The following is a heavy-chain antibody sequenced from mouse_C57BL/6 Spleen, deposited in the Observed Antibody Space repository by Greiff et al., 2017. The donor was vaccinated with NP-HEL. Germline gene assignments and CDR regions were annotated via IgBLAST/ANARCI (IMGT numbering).Heavy chain of an antibody. CDR3: ARRAGYYGSSSYFDV. CDR1: GFTFSDYG. D-gene: IGHD1-1*01. Sequence: EVKLLESGGGLVKPGGSLKLSCAASGFTFSDYGMHWVRQAPEKGLEWVAYISSGSSTIYYADTVKGRFTISRDNAKNTLFLQMTSLRSEDTAMYYCARRAGYYGSSSYFDVWGTGTTVTVSS. V-gene: IGHV5-17*01. J-gene: IGHJ1*03. CDR2: ISSGSSTI.